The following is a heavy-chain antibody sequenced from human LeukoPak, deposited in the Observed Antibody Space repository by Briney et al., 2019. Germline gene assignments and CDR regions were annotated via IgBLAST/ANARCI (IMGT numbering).Heavy chain of an antibody. V-gene: IGHV4-34*01. CDR2: INHSGST. J-gene: IGHJ3*01. D-gene: IGHD3-10*01. CDR1: GGSFSGYY. Sequence: PSESLSLTCAVYGGSFSGYYWSWIRQPPGKGLEWIGEINHSGSTNYNPSLKSRATISVDTSKNQFSLKLSSVTAADTAVYYCARGLGSWGQGTMVTVSS. CDR3: ARGLGS.